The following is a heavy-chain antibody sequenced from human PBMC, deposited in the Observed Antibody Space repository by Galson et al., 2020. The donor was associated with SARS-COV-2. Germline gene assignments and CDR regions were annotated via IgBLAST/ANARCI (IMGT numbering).Heavy chain of an antibody. CDR3: AITKNWPDAFDL. D-gene: IGHD1-1*01. Sequence: KISCKASGGNFRSNSISWVRQAPGQGLEWLGRILPIFGTPNYAQKFQDRVTITADESTTTAYMELSRLTSHDTAVYYCAITKNWPDAFDLWGQGTVVTVAS. CDR2: ILPIFGTP. V-gene: IGHV1-69*15. J-gene: IGHJ3*01. CDR1: GGNFRSNS.